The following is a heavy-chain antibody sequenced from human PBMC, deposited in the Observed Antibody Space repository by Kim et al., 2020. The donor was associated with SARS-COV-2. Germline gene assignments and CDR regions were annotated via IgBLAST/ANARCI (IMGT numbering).Heavy chain of an antibody. J-gene: IGHJ4*02. V-gene: IGHV3-23*03. CDR3: AKDQVPDGLYDVDY. D-gene: IGHD2-8*01. CDR1: GFTFSGYS. Sequence: GGSLRLSCAASGFTFSGYSMNWFRQAPGKGLEWLSIVSGGGDVTYYADSVKGRFIISRDNSRNTLFLQMSRLTAEDTAVYYCAKDQVPDGLYDVDYWGQG. CDR2: VSGGGDVT.